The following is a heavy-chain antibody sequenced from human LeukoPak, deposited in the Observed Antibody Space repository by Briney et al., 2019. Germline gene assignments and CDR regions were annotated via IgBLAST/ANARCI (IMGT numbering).Heavy chain of an antibody. V-gene: IGHV1-18*01. D-gene: IGHD3-9*01. Sequence: APVKVSCKASGYTFTSYGLSWVRQAPGQGLEWMGWISAYNGNTNYAQEFQGRVTMTTDTSTRTAYMELRNLKSDDTAIYFCARDDGRRRNDILTGFYYYYGMDVWGQGTTVTVSS. CDR1: GYTFTSYG. CDR3: ARDDGRRRNDILTGFYYYYGMDV. CDR2: ISAYNGNT. J-gene: IGHJ6*02.